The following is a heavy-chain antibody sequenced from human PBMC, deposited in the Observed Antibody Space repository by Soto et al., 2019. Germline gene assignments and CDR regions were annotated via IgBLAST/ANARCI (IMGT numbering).Heavy chain of an antibody. CDR3: ARSDYGGNSVWFDP. Sequence: QVQLQESGPGLVKPSETLSLTCSVSGGSISGYYWSWIRQPPGKGLEWIGYLYFSGSTQDNPSLKSRVTMAVDTSKNFFSLKLSSVTAADTAVYYCARSDYGGNSVWFDPWGQGTLVTVSS. CDR2: LYFSGST. J-gene: IGHJ5*02. CDR1: GGSISGYY. V-gene: IGHV4-59*01. D-gene: IGHD4-17*01.